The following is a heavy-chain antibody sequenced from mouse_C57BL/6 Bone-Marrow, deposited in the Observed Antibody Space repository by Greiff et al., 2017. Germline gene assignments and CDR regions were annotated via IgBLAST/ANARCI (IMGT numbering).Heavy chain of an antibody. CDR2: IYPGSGNT. Sequence: QVQLQQSGAELVRPGASVKLSCKASGYTFTDYYINWVKQRPGQGLEWIARIYPGSGNTYYNEKFKGKATLTAEKSSSTAYMQLSSLTSEDSAVYFCARGRSNFAYWGQGTLVTVSA. J-gene: IGHJ3*01. CDR1: GYTFTDYY. V-gene: IGHV1-76*01. CDR3: ARGRSNFAY. D-gene: IGHD2-5*01.